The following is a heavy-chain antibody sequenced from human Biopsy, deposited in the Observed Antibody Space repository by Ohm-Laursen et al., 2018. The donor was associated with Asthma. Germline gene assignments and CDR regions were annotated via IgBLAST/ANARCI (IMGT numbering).Heavy chain of an antibody. CDR1: GYTFTSYS. D-gene: IGHD1-26*01. J-gene: IGHJ4*02. V-gene: IGHV1-46*01. CDR2: INPSGGST. Sequence: SSVKVSCNASGYTFTSYSISWVRQAPGQGLEWMGIINPSGGSTSYAQKFQGRVTMTRDTSTSTVYMELSSLRSEDTAVYYCARAGALIVGATMGYWGQGTLVTVSS. CDR3: ARAGALIVGATMGY.